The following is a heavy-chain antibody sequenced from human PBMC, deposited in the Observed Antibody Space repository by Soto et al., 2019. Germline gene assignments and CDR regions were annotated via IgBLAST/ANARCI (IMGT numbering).Heavy chain of an antibody. J-gene: IGHJ4*02. Sequence: SETLSLTCTVSGGSISSGNYYWSWIRQPPGKGLEWIGFISYSGSTYYSLSLKSRVTISVDTSKNQFSLNLSFVTAADTAVYYCATRGTPATGLYYFDYGGQGNLVTVSS. V-gene: IGHV4-30-4*01. D-gene: IGHD2-15*01. CDR2: ISYSGST. CDR3: ATRGTPATGLYYFDY. CDR1: GGSISSGNYY.